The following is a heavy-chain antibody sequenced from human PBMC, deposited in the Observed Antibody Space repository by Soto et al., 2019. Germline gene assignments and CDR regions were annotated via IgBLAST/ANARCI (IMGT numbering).Heavy chain of an antibody. CDR2: INPSGGST. D-gene: IGHD1-26*01. J-gene: IGHJ4*02. CDR1: GYTFTSYY. V-gene: IGHV1-46*01. CDR3: ARGPQLGVGATTYFDY. Sequence: QVQLVQSGAEVKKPGASVKVSCKASGYTFTSYYMHWVRQAPGQGLEWMGIINPSGGSTSYAQKFQGRVTMTRDTSTSTVYMELSSLRSEDTAVYYCARGPQLGVGATTYFDYWGQGTLVTVSS.